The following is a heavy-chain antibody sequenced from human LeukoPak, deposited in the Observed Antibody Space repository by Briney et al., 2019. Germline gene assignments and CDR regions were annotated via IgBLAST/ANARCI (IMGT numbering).Heavy chain of an antibody. CDR1: GFTVSSNY. D-gene: IGHD4-17*01. J-gene: IGHJ4*02. Sequence: GGSLRLSCLVSGFTVSSNYMSWVRQTPGKGLEWVSVIYSGGTTKYADSVKGRFTIYRDTSKNTLFLQMNSLRVEDTAVYCCASKLTTGNWGQGTLVTVSS. V-gene: IGHV3-66*01. CDR3: ASKLTTGN. CDR2: IYSGGTT.